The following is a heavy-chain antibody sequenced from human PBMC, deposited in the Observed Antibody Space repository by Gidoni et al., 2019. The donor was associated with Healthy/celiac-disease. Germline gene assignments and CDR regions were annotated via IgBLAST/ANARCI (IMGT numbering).Heavy chain of an antibody. J-gene: IGHJ4*02. CDR2: IKQSGST. CDR1: GGSFSGYY. V-gene: IGHV4-34*01. Sequence: QVQLQQWGAGLLQPSETLSLTCAVYGGSFSGYYWSWIRQPPGKGLEWIGEIKQSGSTNYNPSIKSRVTRSVDTSKNQYSLKLSSGTAADSAVDYCARDRIASHWGQGTLVTVSS. D-gene: IGHD6-13*01. CDR3: ARDRIASH.